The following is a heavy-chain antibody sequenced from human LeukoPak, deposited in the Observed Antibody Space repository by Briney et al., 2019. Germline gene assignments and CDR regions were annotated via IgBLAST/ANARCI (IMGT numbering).Heavy chain of an antibody. Sequence: GGSLRLSCAASGFTFSSYGMHWVRQAPGKGLEWVAVISYDGSNKYYADSVKGRFTISRDNSKNTLYLQMNSLRAEDTAVYYCAKDVYDILTGYTRAPESWGQGTLVTVSS. CDR2: ISYDGSNK. CDR1: GFTFSSYG. J-gene: IGHJ5*02. CDR3: AKDVYDILTGYTRAPES. V-gene: IGHV3-30*18. D-gene: IGHD3-9*01.